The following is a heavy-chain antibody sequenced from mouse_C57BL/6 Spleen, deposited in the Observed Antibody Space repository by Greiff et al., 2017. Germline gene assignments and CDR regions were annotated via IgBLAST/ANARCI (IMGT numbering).Heavy chain of an antibody. Sequence: QVQLQQPGTELVKPGASVKLSCKASGYTFTSYWMPWVKPRPGQGLEWIGNINPSNGGTNYNEQLKSKATLTVEKSSSTAYMPLSILTSEDSSVDYCARIRVYYGSGDYWCQGTTLTVSS. J-gene: IGHJ2*01. D-gene: IGHD1-1*01. CDR2: INPSNGGT. V-gene: IGHV1-53*01. CDR1: GYTFTSYW. CDR3: ARIRVYYGSGDY.